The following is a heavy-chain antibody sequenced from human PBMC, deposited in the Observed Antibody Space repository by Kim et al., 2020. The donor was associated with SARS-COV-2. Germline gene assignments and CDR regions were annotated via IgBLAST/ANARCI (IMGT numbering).Heavy chain of an antibody. V-gene: IGHV1-2*02. J-gene: IGHJ4*02. D-gene: IGHD2-15*01. CDR2: INPNSGGT. CDR3: ARVNPYCSGGSCLFHFDY. Sequence: ASVKVSCKASGYTFTGYYMHWVRQAPGQGLEWMGWINPNSGGTNYAQKFQGRVTMTRDTSISTAYMELSRLRSDDTAVYYCARVNPYCSGGSCLFHFDYWGQGTLVTVSS. CDR1: GYTFTGYY.